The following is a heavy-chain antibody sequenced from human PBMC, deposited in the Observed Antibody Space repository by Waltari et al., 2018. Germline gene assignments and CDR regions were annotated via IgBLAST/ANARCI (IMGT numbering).Heavy chain of an antibody. Sequence: EVQLVESGGGLIQPGGSLRLSCAASGFTVSSNYMSWVRQAPGKGLEGVSGIYSGVSTYYADSVKGRFTISRDNSKNTLYRQMNSLRAEDTAVYYCARGGSSWSYDAFDIWGQGTMVTVSS. CDR2: IYSGVST. D-gene: IGHD6-13*01. J-gene: IGHJ3*02. CDR3: ARGGSSWSYDAFDI. CDR1: GFTVSSNY. V-gene: IGHV3-53*01.